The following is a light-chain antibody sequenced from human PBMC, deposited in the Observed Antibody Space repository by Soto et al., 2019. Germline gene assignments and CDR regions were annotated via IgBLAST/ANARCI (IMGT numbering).Light chain of an antibody. CDR2: GAS. J-gene: IGKJ1*01. V-gene: IGKV1-39*01. CDR1: QTISNF. CDR3: QHSYNTPRT. Sequence: DIERTQSPSSLSATVGDRVTVTCRASQTISNFLNWYQQTPGKAPKLLIYGASNLQSGVPSRFSGSGSGTDFTLTISSLQPEDFATYFCQHSYNTPRTFGQGTKVDIK.